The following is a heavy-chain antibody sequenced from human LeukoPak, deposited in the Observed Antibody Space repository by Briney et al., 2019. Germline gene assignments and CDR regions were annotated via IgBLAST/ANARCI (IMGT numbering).Heavy chain of an antibody. CDR2: ISYGGSNK. Sequence: PGGSLRLSCAASGFTFSTYSMNWVRQAPGKGLEWVAVISYGGSNKYYADSVKGRFTISRDDSKNTLYLQMNSLRAEDTAVYYCARATYSGIWYFDYWGQGTLVTVSS. D-gene: IGHD1-26*01. V-gene: IGHV3-30*03. CDR3: ARATYSGIWYFDY. CDR1: GFTFSTYS. J-gene: IGHJ4*02.